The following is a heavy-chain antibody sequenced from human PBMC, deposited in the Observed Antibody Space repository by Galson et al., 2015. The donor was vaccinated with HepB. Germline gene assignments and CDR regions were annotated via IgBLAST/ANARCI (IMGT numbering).Heavy chain of an antibody. V-gene: IGHV1-18*01. J-gene: IGHJ4*02. CDR2: ISPYNGNT. CDR1: GYTFTSYG. Sequence: SVKVSCKASGYTFTSYGLSWLRQAPGQGLEYMGWISPYNGNTNYAQKLQGRVTMTTDKSTTTAYMELRSLRSDDTAVYCCALRTGTYPYYFDFWGQGTLVAVSS. CDR3: ALRTGTYPYYFDF. D-gene: IGHD3-10*01.